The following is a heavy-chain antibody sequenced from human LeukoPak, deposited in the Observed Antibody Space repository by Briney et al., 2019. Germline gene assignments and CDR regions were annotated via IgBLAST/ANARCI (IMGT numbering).Heavy chain of an antibody. J-gene: IGHJ4*02. CDR1: GFNFRNYW. D-gene: IGHD1-1*01. CDR3: ATDEAATGRLDY. V-gene: IGHV3-74*01. CDR2: INSEGSST. Sequence: QPGGSLRLSCAASGFNFRNYWMHWVRQAPGKGLVWVSRINSEGSSTSYADSVKGRFTISRDNAENTLYLQINSLRAEDTAVYYCATDEAATGRLDYWGQGTLVTNSS.